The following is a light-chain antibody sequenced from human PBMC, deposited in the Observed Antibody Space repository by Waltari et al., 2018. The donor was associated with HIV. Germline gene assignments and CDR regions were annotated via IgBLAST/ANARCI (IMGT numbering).Light chain of an antibody. CDR2: EVS. CDR3: CAYAGSTTYVI. Sequence: PGQSITISCTGTSSDVGGYNLVSWYQQHPGKAPKLMIYEVSKRPSGVSTRFSGSKSGKTASLTISGLQAEDEADYYCCAYAGSTTYVIFGGGTKLTVL. CDR1: SSDVGGYNL. V-gene: IGLV2-23*02. J-gene: IGLJ2*01.